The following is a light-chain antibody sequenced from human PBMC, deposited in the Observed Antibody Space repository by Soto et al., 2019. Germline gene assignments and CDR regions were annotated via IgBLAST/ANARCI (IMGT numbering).Light chain of an antibody. CDR1: QSVSSY. J-gene: IGKJ5*01. CDR3: QQRSNWPLT. V-gene: IGKV3-11*01. Sequence: ELVLTQSPATLSLSPGERATLSCRASQSVSSYLAWYQQKPGQAPRLLIYDASNRATGIPARFSGSGSGTDLTITISSLEPEDCEVYYGQQRSNWPLTFGQGTRLEIK. CDR2: DAS.